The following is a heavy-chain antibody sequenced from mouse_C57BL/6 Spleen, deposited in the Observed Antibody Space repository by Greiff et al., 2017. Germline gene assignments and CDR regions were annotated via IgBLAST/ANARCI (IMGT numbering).Heavy chain of an antibody. Sequence: EVKLMESGGGLVKPGGSLKLSCAASGFTFSSYTMSWVRQTPEQRLEWVATISGGGGNTYYPDSVKGRFTISRENAKNTLYLQMSSLRSEDTAVYYCARFLGRIDWYFDVWGTGTTVTVSS. D-gene: IGHD4-1*01. J-gene: IGHJ1*03. CDR1: GFTFSSYT. CDR2: ISGGGGNT. CDR3: ARFLGRIDWYFDV. V-gene: IGHV5-9*04.